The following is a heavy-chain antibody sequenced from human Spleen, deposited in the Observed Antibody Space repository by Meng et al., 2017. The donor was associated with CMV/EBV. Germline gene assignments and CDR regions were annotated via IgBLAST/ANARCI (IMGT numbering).Heavy chain of an antibody. Sequence: FTFSNVWVNWVRQAPGKGLEWVGRIKSKTDGGTTDYAAPVKGRFTISRDDSKNTLYLQMSSLKTEDTAVYFCTTMGFNSGLLTFDVWGQGTMVTVSS. CDR1: FTFSNVW. V-gene: IGHV3-15*07. CDR2: IKSKTDGGTT. CDR3: TTMGFNSGLLTFDV. J-gene: IGHJ3*01. D-gene: IGHD2-21*02.